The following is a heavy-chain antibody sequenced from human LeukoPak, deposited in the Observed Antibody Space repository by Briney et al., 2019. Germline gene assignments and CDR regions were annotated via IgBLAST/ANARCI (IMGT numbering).Heavy chain of an antibody. J-gene: IGHJ5*02. CDR1: GGSISSGGYY. CDR3: ARAWAKNYYDSSGYSLYNWFDP. CDR2: IYYSGST. D-gene: IGHD3-22*01. Sequence: SETLSLTCTVSGGSISSGGYYWSWIRQHPGKGLEWIGYIYYSGSTYYNPSLKSRVTISVDTSKNQFSLKLSSVTAADTAVYYCARAWAKNYYDSSGYSLYNWFDPWGQGTLVTVSS. V-gene: IGHV4-31*03.